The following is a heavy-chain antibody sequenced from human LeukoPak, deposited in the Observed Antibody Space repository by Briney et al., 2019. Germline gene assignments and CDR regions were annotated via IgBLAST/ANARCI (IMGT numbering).Heavy chain of an antibody. D-gene: IGHD2-2*01. Sequence: PGGSLRLSCAASGFTFSSYSMNWVRQAPGKGLEWVSYISTSSSYIHYADSVNGRFTISRDNAKKSLFLQMNSLRAEDTAVYYCARAPLHLAMYHYFDYWGQGTLVTVPS. CDR3: ARAPLHLAMYHYFDY. J-gene: IGHJ4*02. CDR2: ISTSSSYI. CDR1: GFTFSSYS. V-gene: IGHV3-21*01.